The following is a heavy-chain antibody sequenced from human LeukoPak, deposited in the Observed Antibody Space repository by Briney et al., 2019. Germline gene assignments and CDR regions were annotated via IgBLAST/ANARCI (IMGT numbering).Heavy chain of an antibody. CDR1: GFAFGVHD. J-gene: IGHJ4*02. Sequence: GGSLRLSCAASGFAFGVHDMTWVRQAPGKGPEWVATIGGPAETFYADSVKGRFTISRDNSRNTLYLQMNSLRAEDSALSYCAKDWTSHNGVYDCLDFWGQGTRVTVSS. CDR2: IGGPAET. V-gene: IGHV3-23*01. CDR3: AKDWTSHNGVYDCLDF. D-gene: IGHD3-16*01.